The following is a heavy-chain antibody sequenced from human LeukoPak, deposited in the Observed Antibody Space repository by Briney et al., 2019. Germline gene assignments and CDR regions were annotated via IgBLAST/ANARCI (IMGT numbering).Heavy chain of an antibody. V-gene: IGHV3-23*01. CDR2: ISGSGGST. J-gene: IGHJ1*01. CDR3: ATSRGYFFRWFQH. Sequence: PGGSLRLSCAASGFTFSSYAMSWVRQAPGKGLEWVSAISGSGGSTYYADSVKGRFTISRDNAKSSLYLQMNSLRADDTAVYYCATSRGYFFRWFQHWGQGTLVTVSS. D-gene: IGHD3-22*01. CDR1: GFTFSSYA.